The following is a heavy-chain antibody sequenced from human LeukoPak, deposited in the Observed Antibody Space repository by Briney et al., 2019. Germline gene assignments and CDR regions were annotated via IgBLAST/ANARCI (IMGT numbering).Heavy chain of an antibody. CDR2: IYYSGST. J-gene: IGHJ5*02. Sequence: SETLSLTCTVSGGSISSSSYYWGWIRQLPGKGLEWIGSIYYSGSTNYNPSLKSRVTISVDTSKNQFSLKLSSVAAADTAVYYCARVGNPLVTVFAWFDPWGQGTLVTVSS. D-gene: IGHD3-3*01. CDR3: ARVGNPLVTVFAWFDP. V-gene: IGHV4-39*07. CDR1: GGSISSSSYY.